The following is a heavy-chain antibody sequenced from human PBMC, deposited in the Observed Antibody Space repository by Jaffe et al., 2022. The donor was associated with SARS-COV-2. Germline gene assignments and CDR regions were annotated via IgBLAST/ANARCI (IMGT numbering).Heavy chain of an antibody. CDR2: ISYDGSNK. J-gene: IGHJ4*02. CDR3: AKGSYRGSSGWYY. Sequence: QVQLVESGGGVVQPGRSLRLSCAASGFTFSSYGMHWVRQAPGKGLEWVAVISYDGSNKYYADSVKGRFTISRDNSKNTLYLQMNSLRAEDTAVYYCAKGSYRGSSGWYYWGQGTLVTVSS. V-gene: IGHV3-30*18. D-gene: IGHD6-19*01. CDR1: GFTFSSYG.